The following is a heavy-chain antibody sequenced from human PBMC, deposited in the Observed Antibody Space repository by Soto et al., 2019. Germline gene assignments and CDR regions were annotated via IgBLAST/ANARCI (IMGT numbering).Heavy chain of an antibody. Sequence: PGGSLRLSYAASGFTFSSYAMSWVLQAPGKGLEWVSAISGSGGSTYYADSVKGRYTISRDNSKNTLYLQMNSLRAEDTAVYYCAKPTPDIVVVPAATFDYWGQGTLVTVS. D-gene: IGHD2-2*01. CDR1: GFTFSSYA. CDR3: AKPTPDIVVVPAATFDY. V-gene: IGHV3-23*01. J-gene: IGHJ4*02. CDR2: ISGSGGST.